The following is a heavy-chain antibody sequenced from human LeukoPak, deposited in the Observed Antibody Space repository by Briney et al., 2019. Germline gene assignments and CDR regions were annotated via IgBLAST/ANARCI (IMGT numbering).Heavy chain of an antibody. CDR2: INPSGGST. D-gene: IGHD2-15*01. CDR1: GYTFSSYY. V-gene: IGHV1-46*01. Sequence: EASVKVSCKASGYTFSSYYMHWVRQAPGQGLEWMGIINPSGGSTSYAQKFQGRVTMTEDTSTDTAYMELSSLRSEDTAVYYCATEYCSGGSCYPYFDYWGQGTLVTVSS. J-gene: IGHJ4*02. CDR3: ATEYCSGGSCYPYFDY.